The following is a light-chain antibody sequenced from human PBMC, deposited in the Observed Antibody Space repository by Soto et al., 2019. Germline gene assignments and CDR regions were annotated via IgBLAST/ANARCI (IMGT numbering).Light chain of an antibody. CDR2: DAS. J-gene: IGKJ5*01. Sequence: TQLTQSPSSLSALVGHRRNITCHASQNINNYLNWYQQKPGRPPKLLIYDASNLEAGLPSRFRGSGSGTDFTFTISRLQPEDIATYYCQQYENPPTFGQGTRVEIK. CDR3: QQYENPPT. V-gene: IGKV1-33*01. CDR1: QNINNY.